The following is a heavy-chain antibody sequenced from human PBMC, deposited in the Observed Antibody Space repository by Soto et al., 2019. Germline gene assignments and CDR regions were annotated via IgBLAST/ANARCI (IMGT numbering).Heavy chain of an antibody. CDR2: IYYSGST. V-gene: IGHV4-31*03. CDR3: ARDSGGDYYFDY. D-gene: IGHD2-21*02. CDR1: GGSISSGGYY. J-gene: IGHJ4*02. Sequence: SETLSLTCTVSGGSISSGGYYWSWIRQHPGKGLEWIGYIYYSGSTYYNPSLKSRVTISVDTSKNQFSLKLSSVTAADTAVYYCARDSGGDYYFDYWGQGTLATVSS.